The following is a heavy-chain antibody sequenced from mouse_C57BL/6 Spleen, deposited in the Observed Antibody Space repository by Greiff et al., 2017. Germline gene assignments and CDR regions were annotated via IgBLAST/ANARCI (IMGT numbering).Heavy chain of an antibody. CDR3: ARMGYYRNYGYAMDY. V-gene: IGHV1-52*01. J-gene: IGHJ4*01. CDR2: IDPSDSET. D-gene: IGHD2-1*01. Sequence: QVQLQQPGAELVRPGSSVKLSCKASGYTFTSYWMHWVQQRPIQGLEWIGNIDPSDSETHYNQKFKDKATLTVDKSSSTAYVQLSSLTSEDSAVYYCARMGYYRNYGYAMDYWGQGTSVTVSS. CDR1: GYTFTSYW.